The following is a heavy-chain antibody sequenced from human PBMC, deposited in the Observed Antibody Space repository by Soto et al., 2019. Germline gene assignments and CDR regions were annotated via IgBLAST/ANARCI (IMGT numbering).Heavy chain of an antibody. J-gene: IGHJ6*02. CDR3: ARVNYGDCYYGMDV. CDR2: ISYTGSA. V-gene: IGHV4-59*01. Sequence: SETLSLTCTVSGGSINYSYWTWIRQPPGKGLEWVGYISYTGSANYNASLKSRLTISVDTSKNQFSLKLSSVTAADTALYYCARVNYGDCYYGMDVWGQGTTVTVSS. D-gene: IGHD4-17*01. CDR1: GGSINYSY.